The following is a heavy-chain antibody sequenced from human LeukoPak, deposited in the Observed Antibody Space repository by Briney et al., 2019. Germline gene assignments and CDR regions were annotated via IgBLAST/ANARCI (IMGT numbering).Heavy chain of an antibody. D-gene: IGHD3-10*01. CDR1: GGSISSYY. CDR2: IYISGFT. Sequence: SETLSLTCSVSGGSISSYYWSWIRQPAGKGLEWIGRIYISGFTNYNPSLKSRVTMSVDTSKNQFALKLRSVTAADTAVYYCAREEVVRGVGIFEYWGQGTLVTVSS. CDR3: AREEVVRGVGIFEY. V-gene: IGHV4-4*07. J-gene: IGHJ4*02.